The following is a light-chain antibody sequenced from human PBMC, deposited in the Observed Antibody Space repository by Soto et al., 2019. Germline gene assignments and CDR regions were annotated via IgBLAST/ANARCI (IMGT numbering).Light chain of an antibody. CDR1: QSISSY. CDR2: AAS. J-gene: IGKJ2*01. Sequence: DIQMTQSPSSLSASVGDRVTITCRASQSISSYLNWYQQKPGKAPKLLIYAASSLQSGVPSRLSGSGSGTEFTLTISSLQPEDFATYYCQQSYSTPPTFGQGTKLEIK. V-gene: IGKV1-39*01. CDR3: QQSYSTPPT.